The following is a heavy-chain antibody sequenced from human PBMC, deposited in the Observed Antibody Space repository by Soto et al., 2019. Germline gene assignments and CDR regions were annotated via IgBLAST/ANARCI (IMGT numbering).Heavy chain of an antibody. J-gene: IGHJ6*02. CDR3: AREKSTMIRGVRYGMDV. D-gene: IGHD3-10*01. V-gene: IGHV3-53*02. CDR1: GFTVSTNY. CDR2: INSAGTP. Sequence: EVQLVETGGGLIQPGGSLRLSCAASGFTVSTNYMSWVRQVPGKGLKWVSRINSAGTPYYADSVKGRFTVSRDTSRNRLYLQMSSLRAEDTAVYFCAREKSTMIRGVRYGMDVWGQGTTVTVSS.